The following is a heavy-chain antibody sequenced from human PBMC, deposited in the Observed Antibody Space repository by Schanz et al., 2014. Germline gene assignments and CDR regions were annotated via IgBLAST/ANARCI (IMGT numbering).Heavy chain of an antibody. D-gene: IGHD3-10*01. Sequence: EMQLLESGGGLAQPGGSLRLSCAASTSIFNHAWMSWIRQAPGKGPEWVANIKHDGSVKDYVDSVEGRFTISRDNSKNTVHLQMNSLRAEDTAVYYCAKQHSVRGVIYLNWFDSWGQGTLVTVSS. CDR3: AKQHSVRGVIYLNWFDS. CDR2: IKHDGSVK. J-gene: IGHJ5*01. CDR1: TSIFNHAW. V-gene: IGHV3-7*01.